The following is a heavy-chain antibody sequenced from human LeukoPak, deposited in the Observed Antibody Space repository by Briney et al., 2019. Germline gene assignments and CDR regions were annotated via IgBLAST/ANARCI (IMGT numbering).Heavy chain of an antibody. J-gene: IGHJ4*02. D-gene: IGHD3-10*01. CDR2: IYASGST. CDR1: GGSLTSGSYY. Sequence: SETLSLTCTVSGGSLTSGSYYWSWIRQPAGKGLEWIGRIYASGSTNYNPSLKSRVTMSVDTSKNQFSLKLSSVTAADTAVYYCAARSGSGSLGYWGQGTLVTVSS. V-gene: IGHV4-61*02. CDR3: AARSGSGSLGY.